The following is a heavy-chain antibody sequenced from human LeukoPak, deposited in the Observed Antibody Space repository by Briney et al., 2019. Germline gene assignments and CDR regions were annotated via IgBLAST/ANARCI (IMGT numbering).Heavy chain of an antibody. V-gene: IGHV4-61*02. Sequence: SETLSLTCTVSGGSISSGSYYWSWIRQPAGKGLEWIGRIYTSGSTNYNPSLKSRVTISVDTSKNQFSLKLSSVTAADTAVYYCARALIGYCSSTSCYERQTPTRGFDPWGQGTLVTVSS. D-gene: IGHD2-2*01. J-gene: IGHJ5*02. CDR3: ARALIGYCSSTSCYERQTPTRGFDP. CDR2: IYTSGST. CDR1: GGSISSGSYY.